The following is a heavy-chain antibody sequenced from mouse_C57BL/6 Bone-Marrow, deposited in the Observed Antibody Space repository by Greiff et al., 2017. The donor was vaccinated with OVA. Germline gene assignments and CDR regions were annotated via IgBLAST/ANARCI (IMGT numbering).Heavy chain of an antibody. CDR1: GFTFTDYY. CDR2: IRNKANGYTT. J-gene: IGHJ2*01. V-gene: IGHV7-3*01. CDR3: TRYGQLRLRRYYDY. Sequence: EVKVVESGGGLVQPGGSLSLSCAASGFTFTDYYMSWVRQPPGKALEWLGFIRNKANGYTTEYSASVKGRFTISRDNSQSILYLQMNALRAEDSATYYGTRYGQLRLRRYYDYWGQGATLTVS. D-gene: IGHD3-2*02.